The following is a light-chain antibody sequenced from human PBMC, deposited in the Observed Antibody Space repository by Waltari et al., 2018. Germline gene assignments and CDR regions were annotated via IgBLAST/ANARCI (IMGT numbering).Light chain of an antibody. V-gene: IGKV4-1*01. Sequence: DIVMTQSPDSLAVSLGERATINCKSSQSVLYSFNNKNYLAWYQQKPGQSPRLLIYWASTRESGVPDRFSGSGSETDFTLTISNLQAEDVAIYHCQQYYSTPQTFGQGTKVEIK. J-gene: IGKJ1*01. CDR3: QQYYSTPQT. CDR1: QSVLYSFNNKNY. CDR2: WAS.